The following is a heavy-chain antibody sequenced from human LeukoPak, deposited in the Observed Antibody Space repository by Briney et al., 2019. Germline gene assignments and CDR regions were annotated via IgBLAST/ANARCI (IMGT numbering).Heavy chain of an antibody. CDR2: IYYSGST. J-gene: IGHJ4*02. V-gene: IGHV4-59*01. Sequence: SETLSLTCTVSGGSISGYYWSWIRQPPGKGLEWIGYIYYSGSTDYDPSLKSRVTMSVDTSKNQFSLKLSSVTAADTAVYYCARMGAIAGASANPDYWGQGTLVTVSS. CDR1: GGSISGYY. CDR3: ARMGAIAGASANPDY. D-gene: IGHD4/OR15-4a*01.